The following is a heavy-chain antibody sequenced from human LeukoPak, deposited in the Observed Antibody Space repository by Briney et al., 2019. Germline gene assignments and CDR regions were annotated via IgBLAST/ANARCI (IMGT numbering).Heavy chain of an antibody. CDR3: ARVGVIGSPYYYYMDV. CDR1: GYTFTSYD. D-gene: IGHD3-22*01. V-gene: IGHV1-8*03. Sequence: VKVSCKASGYTFTSYDINWVRQATGQGLEWMGWMNPNSGNSGYAQKFQGRVTITRNTSISTAYMELSSLRSEDTAVYYCARVGVIGSPYYYYMDVWGKGTTVTVSS. CDR2: MNPNSGNS. J-gene: IGHJ6*03.